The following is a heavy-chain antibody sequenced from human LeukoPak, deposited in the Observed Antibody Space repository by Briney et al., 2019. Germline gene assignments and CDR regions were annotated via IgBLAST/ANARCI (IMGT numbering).Heavy chain of an antibody. CDR3: ARAPREYCSGGSCYGYFQH. CDR1: GGTFSSYA. J-gene: IGHJ1*01. V-gene: IGHV1-69*04. CDR2: IIPILGIA. Sequence: ASVKASCKASGGTFSSYAISWVRQAPGQGLEWMGRIIPILGIANYAQKFQGRVTITADKSTSTAYMELSSLRSEDTAVYYCARAPREYCSGGSCYGYFQHWGQGTLVTVSS. D-gene: IGHD2-15*01.